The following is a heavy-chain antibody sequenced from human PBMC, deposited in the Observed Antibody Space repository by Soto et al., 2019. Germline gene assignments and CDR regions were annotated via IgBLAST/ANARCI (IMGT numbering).Heavy chain of an antibody. J-gene: IGHJ4*02. CDR1: EFTFSNYW. Sequence: GGSLRLSCEASEFTFSNYWMSWVRQAPGEGLEWVAIMKEDGSETYYVDSVKGRFTISRDNAKNSLHLQMNSLRVEDTAVYYCARARPGAYFDYWGQGTLVTVSS. CDR3: ARARPGAYFDY. CDR2: MKEDGSET. V-gene: IGHV3-7*01.